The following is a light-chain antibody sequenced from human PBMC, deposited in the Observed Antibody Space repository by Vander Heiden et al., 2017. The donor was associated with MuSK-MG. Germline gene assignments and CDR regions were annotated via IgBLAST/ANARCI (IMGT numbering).Light chain of an antibody. Sequence: EIVMTQSPATLSVSPGERATLSCRASQSIGSDLAWYQQKPGQAPRLVIHDAFTRATGFPARFSGSGYGTEFTLTISSRQSEDFAVYYCQQDNNWPPITFGGGTKVEIK. V-gene: IGKV3-15*01. CDR3: QQDNNWPPIT. J-gene: IGKJ4*01. CDR2: DAF. CDR1: QSIGSD.